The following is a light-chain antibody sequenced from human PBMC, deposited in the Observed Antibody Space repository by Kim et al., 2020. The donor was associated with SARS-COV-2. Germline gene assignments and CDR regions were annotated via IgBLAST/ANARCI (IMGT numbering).Light chain of an antibody. CDR1: STNVGRYNY. CDR3: NSYTTSSTWV. Sequence: GQSVTIACTRTSTNVGRYNYVSWYQQHPGKAPKLIIYDVSKRPSGVSKRFSGSKSGNAASLTISGLQAEDEADYYCNSYTTSSTWVFGGGTQLTVL. V-gene: IGLV2-14*03. CDR2: DVS. J-gene: IGLJ3*02.